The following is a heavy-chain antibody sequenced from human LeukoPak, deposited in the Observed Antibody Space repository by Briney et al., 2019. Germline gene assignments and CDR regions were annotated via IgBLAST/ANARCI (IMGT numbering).Heavy chain of an antibody. CDR3: ARAGGVIVPAAIFDY. CDR1: GGSFSGYY. D-gene: IGHD2-2*01. Sequence: SETLSLTCAVYGGSFSGYYWSWIRQPPGKGLEWIGEINHSGSTNYNPSLKSRVTISVDTSKNQFSLKLSSVTAADTAVYYCARAGGVIVPAAIFDYWGQGTLVTVSS. V-gene: IGHV4-34*01. CDR2: INHSGST. J-gene: IGHJ4*02.